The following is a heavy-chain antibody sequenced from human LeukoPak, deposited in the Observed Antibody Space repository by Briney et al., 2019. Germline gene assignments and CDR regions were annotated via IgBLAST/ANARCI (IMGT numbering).Heavy chain of an antibody. V-gene: IGHV3-48*04. J-gene: IGHJ3*02. CDR1: GFTFSGYN. D-gene: IGHD3-22*01. CDR2: IPSGGSLI. Sequence: GGSLRLSCAASGFTFSGYNMNWVRQAPGKGLEWVAFIPSGGSLIYYAESVKGRFTISRDNSRNSLYLQMNSLRVEDTAVYYCARNFYETTGFYYDAFDIWGQGTAVTVSS. CDR3: ARNFYETTGFYYDAFDI.